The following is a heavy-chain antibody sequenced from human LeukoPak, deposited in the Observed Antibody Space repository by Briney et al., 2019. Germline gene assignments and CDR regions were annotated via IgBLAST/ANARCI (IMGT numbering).Heavy chain of an antibody. J-gene: IGHJ4*02. CDR2: ISGSGGST. D-gene: IGHD3-22*01. CDR1: GFTFDSYA. Sequence: PGGSLRLSCAASGFTFDSYAMSWVRQAPGKGLEWVSVISGSGGSTYYADSVKGRFTISRDNPKNTLYLQMNSLRAEDTAVYYCARDQRYYDSSGHLDYWGQGTLVTVSS. V-gene: IGHV3-23*01. CDR3: ARDQRYYDSSGHLDY.